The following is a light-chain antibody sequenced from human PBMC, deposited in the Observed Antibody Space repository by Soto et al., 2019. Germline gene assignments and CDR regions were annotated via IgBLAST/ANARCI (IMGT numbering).Light chain of an antibody. V-gene: IGLV3-21*04. CDR1: NIGSKS. Sequence: SYELTQPPSVSVAPGKTARITCGGNNIGSKSVHWYQQKPGQAPVLVIYYDSDRPSGIPERFSGSNSGNTATLTISRVEAGDEADYYCQVWDSGSDHLWVFGGGTKLTVL. CDR3: QVWDSGSDHLWV. CDR2: YDS. J-gene: IGLJ3*02.